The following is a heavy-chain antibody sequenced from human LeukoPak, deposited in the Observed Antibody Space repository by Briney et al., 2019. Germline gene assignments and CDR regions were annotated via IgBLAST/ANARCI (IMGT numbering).Heavy chain of an antibody. CDR2: INHSGST. CDR1: GGSFSGYY. J-gene: IGHJ6*02. D-gene: IGHD2-2*02. Sequence: PSETLSLTCAVYGGSFSGYYCSWIRQPPGKGLEWIGEINHSGSTNYNPSLKSRVTISVDTSKNQFSLKLSSVTAADTAVYYCAGGDCSSTSCYTRYYYYYGMDVWGQGSTVTVSS. V-gene: IGHV4-34*01. CDR3: AGGDCSSTSCYTRYYYYYGMDV.